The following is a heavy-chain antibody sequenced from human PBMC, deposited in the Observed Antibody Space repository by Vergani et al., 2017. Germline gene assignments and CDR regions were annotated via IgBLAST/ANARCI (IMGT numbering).Heavy chain of an antibody. Sequence: QLHLQESGPGLVKPSETLSLTCTVSGGSITSSSYYWGWIRQPPGKGLEWTGNIYHSGGAYYNPYLKGRVTISVDTSKKQFSLGVTYVTAADTAIYFCARTESFILRYFHWALWGQGTLVTVSS. CDR1: GGSITSSSYY. CDR2: IYHSGGA. CDR3: ARTESFILRYFHWAL. V-gene: IGHV4-39*01. D-gene: IGHD3-9*01. J-gene: IGHJ4*02.